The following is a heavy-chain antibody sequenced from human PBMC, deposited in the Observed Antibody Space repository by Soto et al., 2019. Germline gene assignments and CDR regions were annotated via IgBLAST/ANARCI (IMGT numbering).Heavy chain of an antibody. D-gene: IGHD4-4*01. CDR1: GGTFSSYT. CDR3: ARDRSMTTVTSYYMDV. J-gene: IGHJ6*03. V-gene: IGHV1-69*08. Sequence: QVPLVQSGAEVKKPGSSVKVSCKASGGTFSSYTISWVRQAPGQGLEWMGRIIPILGIANYAQKFQGRVTITANKSTSTAYMELSSLRSEDTAVYYCARDRSMTTVTSYYMDVWGKGTTVTVSS. CDR2: IIPILGIA.